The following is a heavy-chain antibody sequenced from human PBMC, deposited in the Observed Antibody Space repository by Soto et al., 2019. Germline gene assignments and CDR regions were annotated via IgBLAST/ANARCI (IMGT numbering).Heavy chain of an antibody. CDR2: VNHSGEA. D-gene: IGHD3-10*01. V-gene: IGHV4-34*10. J-gene: IGHJ5*02. CDR1: GGSFRNYY. CDR3: AREERFPRCWFDT. Sequence: PSETLSLTCGVYGGSFRNYYWIWVRQPPGKGLEWIGEVNHSGEATYNPSLQSRITVPLDTSNNQFSLKLTSVTAADTAMYFCAREERFPRCWFDTWGQGTQVTVSS.